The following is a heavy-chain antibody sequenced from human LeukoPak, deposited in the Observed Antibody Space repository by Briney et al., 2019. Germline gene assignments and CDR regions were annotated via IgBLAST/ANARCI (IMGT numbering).Heavy chain of an antibody. CDR2: IYSSGST. CDR3: AKSGGYGLIDY. D-gene: IGHD1-26*01. J-gene: IGHJ4*02. Sequence: PSETLSLTCTVSGASVSGSPYYWGWIRQPPGKGLEWIGSIYSSGSTYYNASLQSRVTISIETSKNQISLRLNSVTAAHTAIYYCAKSGGYGLIDYWGQGTLVTVSS. V-gene: IGHV4-39*01. CDR1: GASVSGSPYY.